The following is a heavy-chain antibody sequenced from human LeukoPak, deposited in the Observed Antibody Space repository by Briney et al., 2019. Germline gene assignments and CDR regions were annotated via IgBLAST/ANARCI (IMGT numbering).Heavy chain of an antibody. CDR2: INPSGGST. V-gene: IGHV1-46*01. D-gene: IGHD1-26*01. CDR3: AREGVGATTGDY. Sequence: ASVKVSCKASGYTFTSYYMHWVRQAPGQGLEWMGIINPSGGSTSYAQKFQGRVTMTRDTSTSIVYMELSSLRSEDTAVYYCAREGVGATTGDYWGQGTLVTVSS. CDR1: GYTFTSYY. J-gene: IGHJ4*02.